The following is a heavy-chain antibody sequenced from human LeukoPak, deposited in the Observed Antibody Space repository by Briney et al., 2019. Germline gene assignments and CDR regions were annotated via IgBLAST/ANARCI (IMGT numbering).Heavy chain of an antibody. V-gene: IGHV1-69*01. Sequence: SVKVSCKASGGTFSSYAISWVRQAPGQGLEWMGGIIPIFGTANYAQKFQGRVTITADESTSTAYMELSSLRSEDTAVYYCARGPIVVVVAAVYYYYYMDVWGKETTVTISS. J-gene: IGHJ6*03. CDR3: ARGPIVVVVAAVYYYYYMDV. CDR1: GGTFSSYA. D-gene: IGHD2-15*01. CDR2: IIPIFGTA.